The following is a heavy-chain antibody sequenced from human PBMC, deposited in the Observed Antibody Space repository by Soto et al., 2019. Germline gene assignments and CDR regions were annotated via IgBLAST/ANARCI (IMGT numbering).Heavy chain of an antibody. Sequence: EVHLLESGGGLVQPGGSLRLSCAVSGFTFNSHAMAWVRQTPEKGLEWVSAIGPRGRDTYYADSVKGRFIISRDNSKNTVSLQMNSLRAEDTAVYYCAILGGTYYAFDFWGQGALVTVS. CDR3: AILGGTYYAFDF. CDR1: GFTFNSHA. CDR2: IGPRGRDT. V-gene: IGHV3-23*01. J-gene: IGHJ3*01. D-gene: IGHD1-26*01.